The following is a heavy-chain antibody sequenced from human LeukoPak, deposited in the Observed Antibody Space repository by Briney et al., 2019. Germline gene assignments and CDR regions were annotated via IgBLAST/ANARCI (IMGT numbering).Heavy chain of an antibody. Sequence: GRSLRLSCAASGFTFSSYAMHWVRQAPGKGLEWVAVISYDGSNKYYADSVKGRFTISRDNSKNTLYLQMNSLRAEDTAVYYCARGPVIFDYWGQGTLVTVSS. CDR1: GFTFSSYA. CDR3: ARGPVIFDY. J-gene: IGHJ4*02. V-gene: IGHV3-30-3*01. D-gene: IGHD3-3*02. CDR2: ISYDGSNK.